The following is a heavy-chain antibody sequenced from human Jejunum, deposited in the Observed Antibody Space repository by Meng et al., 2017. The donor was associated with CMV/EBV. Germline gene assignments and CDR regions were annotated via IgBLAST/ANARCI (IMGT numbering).Heavy chain of an antibody. D-gene: IGHD4-17*01. Sequence: SSGSISSSSYSWGWGWIRQPPGKGVGWIGTIYYSVSTYYNPSLKGRVTISVDTPKSHFSLSLSSVAAADTAVYYCARRPYGINYFDYWGQGTLVTVSS. CDR2: IYYSVST. J-gene: IGHJ4*02. CDR3: ARRPYGINYFDY. V-gene: IGHV4-39*02. CDR1: SGSISSSSYS.